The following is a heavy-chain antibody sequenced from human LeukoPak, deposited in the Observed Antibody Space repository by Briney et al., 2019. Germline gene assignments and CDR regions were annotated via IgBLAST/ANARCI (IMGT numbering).Heavy chain of an antibody. CDR1: GFTFSSYA. D-gene: IGHD2-2*01. CDR2: ISYDGSNK. V-gene: IGHV3-30*04. Sequence: PGGSLRLSCAASGFTFSSYAMHWVRQAPGKGLEWVAVISYDGSNKYYADSVKGRFTISRDNSMNTLYLQMNSLRAEDTAVYYCARGDCSSTSCYLYYYYGMDVWGKGTTVTVSS. CDR3: ARGDCSSTSCYLYYYYGMDV. J-gene: IGHJ6*04.